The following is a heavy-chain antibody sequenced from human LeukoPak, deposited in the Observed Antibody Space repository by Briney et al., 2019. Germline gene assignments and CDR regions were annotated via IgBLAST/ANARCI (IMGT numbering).Heavy chain of an antibody. CDR3: ARGSNSYPYCYDY. CDR1: GFTFSSYW. J-gene: IGHJ4*02. CDR2: IKRDESEI. D-gene: IGHD2-2*01. V-gene: IGHV3-7*04. Sequence: GGSLRLSCAASGFTFSSYWMSWVRQAPGKGLEWVTNIKRDESEIYYVDSVKGRFTVSRDNAKNSLYLQMNSLRAEDTAVYYCARGSNSYPYCYDYWGQGVLVTVSS.